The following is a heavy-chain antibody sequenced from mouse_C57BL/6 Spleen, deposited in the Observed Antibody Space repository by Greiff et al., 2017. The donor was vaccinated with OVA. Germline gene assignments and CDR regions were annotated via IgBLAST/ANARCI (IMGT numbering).Heavy chain of an antibody. CDR3: ARDYYGYGNYAMDY. CDR2: ISSGSSTL. V-gene: IGHV5-17*01. J-gene: IGHJ4*01. D-gene: IGHD2-2*01. CDR1: GFTFSDYG. Sequence: EVMLVESGGGLVKPGGSLKLSCAASGFTFSDYGMHWVRQAPEKGLEWVAYISSGSSTLYYADTVKGRFTISRDKAKNTLFLQMTSLRSEDTAMYYCARDYYGYGNYAMDYWGQGTSVTVSS.